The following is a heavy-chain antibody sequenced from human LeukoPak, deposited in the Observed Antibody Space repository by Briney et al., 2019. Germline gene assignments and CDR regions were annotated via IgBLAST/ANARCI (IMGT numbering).Heavy chain of an antibody. CDR2: IIPIFGTA. V-gene: IGHV1-69*05. D-gene: IGHD4-17*01. CDR1: GYTFTSYY. Sequence: SVKVSCKASGYTFTSYYMHWVRQAPGQGLEWMGGIIPIFGTANYAQKFQGRVTITTDESTSTAYMELSSLRSEDTAVYYCARGFDYGDYGLDYWGQGTLVTVSS. CDR3: ARGFDYGDYGLDY. J-gene: IGHJ4*02.